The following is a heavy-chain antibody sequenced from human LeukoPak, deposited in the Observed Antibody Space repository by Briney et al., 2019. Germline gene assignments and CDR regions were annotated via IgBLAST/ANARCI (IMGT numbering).Heavy chain of an antibody. D-gene: IGHD3-16*01. Sequence: SETLSLTCTVSGGSISSYYWSWIRQPPGKGLEWIGYIYYSGSTYYNPSLKSRVTISVDTSKNQFSLKLSSVTAADTAVYYCARVDRGSGTFDPWGQGTLVTVSS. J-gene: IGHJ5*02. V-gene: IGHV4-59*12. CDR3: ARVDRGSGTFDP. CDR1: GGSISSYY. CDR2: IYYSGST.